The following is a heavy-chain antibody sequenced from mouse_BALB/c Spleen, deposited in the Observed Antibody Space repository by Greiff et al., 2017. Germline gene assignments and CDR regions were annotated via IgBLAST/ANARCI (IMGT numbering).Heavy chain of an antibody. CDR2: ISTYYGDA. J-gene: IGHJ2*01. CDR1: GYTFTDYA. Sequence: VQLQQSGAELVRPGVSVKISCKGSGYTFTDYAMHWVKQSHAKSLEWIGVISTYYGDASYNQKFKGKATMTVDKSSSTAYMELARLTSEDSAIYYCARGTIVDYWGQGTTLTVSS. D-gene: IGHD1-1*02. V-gene: IGHV1S137*01. CDR3: ARGTIVDY.